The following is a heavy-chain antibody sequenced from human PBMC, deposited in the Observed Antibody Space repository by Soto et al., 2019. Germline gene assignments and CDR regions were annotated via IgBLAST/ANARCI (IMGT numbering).Heavy chain of an antibody. D-gene: IGHD3-10*01. Sequence: QITLKESGPTLVKPTQTLTVTCTFSGFSLSTSGAGVGWIRQSPGKAPEWLALISWKDEKRYNPGLKSRLTITKDTCTNQVVLTMTALDPVDTATYFCAHRYGGNYYRWYFDSWGQGTLVTVSS. CDR2: ISWKDEK. CDR1: GFSLSTSGAG. V-gene: IGHV2-5*01. J-gene: IGHJ4*02. CDR3: AHRYGGNYYRWYFDS.